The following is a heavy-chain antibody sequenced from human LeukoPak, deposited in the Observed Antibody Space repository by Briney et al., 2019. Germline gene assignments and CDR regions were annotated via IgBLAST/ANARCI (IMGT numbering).Heavy chain of an antibody. CDR1: GGSISNYY. V-gene: IGHV4-4*07. CDR2: IFSSGST. D-gene: IGHD6-13*01. J-gene: IGHJ5*02. Sequence: SETLSLTCTISGGSISNYYWSWIRQPAGKGLEWIGRIFSSGSTNYNPSLKSRVTISVDTSKNQFSLKLSSVTAAETAVYYCARDSAPGYSRTWGQGTLVTVSS. CDR3: ARDSAPGYSRT.